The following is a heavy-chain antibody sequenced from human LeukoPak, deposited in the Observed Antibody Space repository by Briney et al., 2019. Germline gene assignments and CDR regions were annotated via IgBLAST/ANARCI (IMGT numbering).Heavy chain of an antibody. J-gene: IGHJ4*02. CDR2: INHSGST. V-gene: IGHV4-34*01. Sequence: SETLSLTCAVYGGSFSGYYWSWIRQPPGKWLEWIGEINHSGSTNYNPSLKSRVTISVDTSKNQFSLKLSSVTAADTAVYYCAARGIAAAPGNYWGQGTLVTVSS. D-gene: IGHD6-13*01. CDR3: AARGIAAAPGNY. CDR1: GGSFSGYY.